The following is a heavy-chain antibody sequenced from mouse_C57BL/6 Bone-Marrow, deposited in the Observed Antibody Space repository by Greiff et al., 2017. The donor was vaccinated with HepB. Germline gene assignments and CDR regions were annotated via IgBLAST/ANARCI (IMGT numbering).Heavy chain of an antibody. D-gene: IGHD1-1*01. J-gene: IGHJ2*01. CDR1: GFSLTSYG. V-gene: IGHV2-2*01. Sequence: VQLQQSGPGLVQPSQSLSITCTVSGFSLTSYGVHWVRQSPGKGLEWLGVIWSGGSTDYNAAFISRLSISKDNSKSQVFFKMNSLQADDTAIYYCAREYYYGSSYFDYWGQGTTLTVSS. CDR2: IWSGGST. CDR3: AREYYYGSSYFDY.